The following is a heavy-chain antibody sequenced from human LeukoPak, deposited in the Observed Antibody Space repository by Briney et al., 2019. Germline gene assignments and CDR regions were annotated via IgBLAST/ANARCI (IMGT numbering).Heavy chain of an antibody. CDR2: INHSGST. Sequence: PSETLSLTCAVYGGSFSGYYWSWIRQPPGKGLEWIGEINHSGSTNYNPSLKSRVTISVDTSKNQFSLQLSSVTAADTAVYYWTRRPYCSGGSCYGTGAWFDPWGQGTLVTVSS. CDR3: TRRPYCSGGSCYGTGAWFDP. V-gene: IGHV4-34*03. D-gene: IGHD2-15*01. CDR1: GGSFSGYY. J-gene: IGHJ5*02.